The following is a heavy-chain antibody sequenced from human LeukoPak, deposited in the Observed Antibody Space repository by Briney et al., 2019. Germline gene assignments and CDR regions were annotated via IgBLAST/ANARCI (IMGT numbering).Heavy chain of an antibody. CDR1: GGSISSSSYY. D-gene: IGHD3-22*01. CDR3: ARVPAYDSSGYTGDYFGY. V-gene: IGHV4-39*01. Sequence: SETLSLTCTVSGGSISSSSYYWGWIRQPPGKGLEWIGSIYYSGSTYYNPSLKSRVTISVDTSKNQFSLKLSSVTAADTAVYYCARVPAYDSSGYTGDYFGYWGQGTLVTVSS. J-gene: IGHJ4*02. CDR2: IYYSGST.